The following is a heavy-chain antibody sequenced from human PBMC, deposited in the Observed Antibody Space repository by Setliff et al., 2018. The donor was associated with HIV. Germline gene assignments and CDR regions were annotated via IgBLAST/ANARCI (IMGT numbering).Heavy chain of an antibody. CDR1: GFTFDDYG. CDR2: INWNGGST. CDR3: AKNLYRSPWSPLDY. V-gene: IGHV3-20*04. J-gene: IGHJ4*02. D-gene: IGHD6-19*01. Sequence: PGGSLRLSCAASGFTFDDYGMSWVRQAPGKGLEWVSGINWNGGSTGYADSVKGRFTISRDNAKNSLYLQMNSLRAEDTAVYYCAKNLYRSPWSPLDYWGQGTLVTVSS.